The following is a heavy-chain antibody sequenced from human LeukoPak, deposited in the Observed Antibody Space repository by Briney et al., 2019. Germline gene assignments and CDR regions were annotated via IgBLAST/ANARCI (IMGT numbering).Heavy chain of an antibody. Sequence: SETLSLTCTVSGGSISSYYWSWIRQPPGKGLEWIGYIYYSGSTNYNPSLKSRVTISVDTSKNQFSLKLSSVTAADTAVYYCARQIPRGSAFDIWGQGTMVTVSS. J-gene: IGHJ3*02. CDR2: IYYSGST. CDR3: ARQIPRGSAFDI. V-gene: IGHV4-59*08. CDR1: GGSISSYY.